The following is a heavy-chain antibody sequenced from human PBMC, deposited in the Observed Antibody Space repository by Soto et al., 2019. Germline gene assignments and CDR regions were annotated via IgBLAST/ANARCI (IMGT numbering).Heavy chain of an antibody. J-gene: IGHJ6*02. Sequence: EVQLLESGGGLVQPGGSLRLSCAASGFTFSSYAMTWVRQAPGKGLEWVSSITGSGGTTYYANSVKGRFTISRDNSKNTLYLQMNSLRADDTAVYYCVEGGLGAGGYYYYGLDVWGQGTTVTVSS. CDR1: GFTFSSYA. CDR2: ITGSGGTT. D-gene: IGHD6-25*01. CDR3: VEGGLGAGGYYYYGLDV. V-gene: IGHV3-23*01.